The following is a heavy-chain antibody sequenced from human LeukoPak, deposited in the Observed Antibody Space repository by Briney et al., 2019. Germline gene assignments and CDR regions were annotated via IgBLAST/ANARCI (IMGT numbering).Heavy chain of an antibody. V-gene: IGHV3-23*01. CDR2: ISGSGGST. CDR1: GFAFGSHW. J-gene: IGHJ4*02. Sequence: GGSLRLSCAASGFAFGSHWMHWVRQAPGKGLEWVSGISGSGGSTNYADSVKGRFAISRDNSKNTLYLQMSSLRAEDTAVYYCAKDRVFILTGYQDYWGQGTLVTVSS. CDR3: AKDRVFILTGYQDY. D-gene: IGHD3-9*01.